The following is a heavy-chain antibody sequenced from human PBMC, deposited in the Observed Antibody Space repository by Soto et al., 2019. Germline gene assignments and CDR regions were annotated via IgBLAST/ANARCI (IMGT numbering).Heavy chain of an antibody. Sequence: ASVKVSCKASGYTFTCYYMHWVRQAPGQGLEWMGIINPSNSTSYAQKFQGRVTMTRDTSTSTVYMELSSLRSEDTAVYYCATVYCSGGSCYSIDYWGQGTLVTVSS. J-gene: IGHJ4*02. CDR2: INPSNST. D-gene: IGHD2-15*01. CDR3: ATVYCSGGSCYSIDY. CDR1: GYTFTCYY. V-gene: IGHV1-46*03.